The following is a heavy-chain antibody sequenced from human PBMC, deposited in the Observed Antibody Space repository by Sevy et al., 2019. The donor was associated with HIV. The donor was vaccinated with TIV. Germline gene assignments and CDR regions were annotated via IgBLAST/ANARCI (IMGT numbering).Heavy chain of an antibody. V-gene: IGHV3-30*04. J-gene: IGHJ6*02. CDR3: ARDKGGLTTVTRGRDYYGMDV. Sequence: GGSLRLSCAASGFTFSSYGMHWVRQAPGKGLEWVAVISYDGSNKYYADSVKGRFTISRDNSKNTLYLQMNSLRAEDTAVYYCARDKGGLTTVTRGRDYYGMDVWGQGTTVTVSS. CDR1: GFTFSSYG. CDR2: ISYDGSNK. D-gene: IGHD4-4*01.